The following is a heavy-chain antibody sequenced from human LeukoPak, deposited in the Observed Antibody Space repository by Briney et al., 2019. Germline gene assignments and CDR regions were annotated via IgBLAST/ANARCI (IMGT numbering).Heavy chain of an antibody. CDR2: INPSGGST. CDR1: GYTFTNYY. V-gene: IGHV1-46*01. Sequence: ASVKVSCKASGYTFTNYYLHWVRQAPGQGLEWMGIINPSGGSTSYAQKFQGRVTMTRDTSTSTVYMELSSLRSEDTAVYYCARAPRYYDSSGYFYFDYWGQGTLVTVSS. J-gene: IGHJ4*02. D-gene: IGHD3-22*01. CDR3: ARAPRYYDSSGYFYFDY.